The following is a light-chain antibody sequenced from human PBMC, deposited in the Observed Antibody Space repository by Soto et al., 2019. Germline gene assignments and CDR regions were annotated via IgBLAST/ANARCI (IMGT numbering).Light chain of an antibody. J-gene: IGKJ5*01. V-gene: IGKV1-33*01. CDR1: QNINNY. CDR2: DAS. Sequence: IPMTQSPSSLSASIEDRVTITCQASQNINNYLNWYQQKPGRAPKLLIYDASNLEAGVPSRFRGSGSGTDFTFTISRLQPEDIATYYCQQYENRPTFGQGTRLEIK. CDR3: QQYENRPT.